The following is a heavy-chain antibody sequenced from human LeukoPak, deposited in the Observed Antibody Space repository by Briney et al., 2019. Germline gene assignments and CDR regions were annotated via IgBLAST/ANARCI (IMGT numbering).Heavy chain of an antibody. J-gene: IGHJ6*02. D-gene: IGHD6-19*01. CDR1: GYTFTGYY. V-gene: IGHV1-2*04. CDR2: INTTSGGT. Sequence: PVASVKVSCKASGYTFTGYYMYWVRQAPGQGLEWLGWINTTSGGTNYAQKVQGWVTMTRDTTISTAYIELSRLRSDDTAVYYCARATPSSGWYGVNYYYGMDVWGQGSTVSVSS. CDR3: ARATPSSGWYGVNYYYGMDV.